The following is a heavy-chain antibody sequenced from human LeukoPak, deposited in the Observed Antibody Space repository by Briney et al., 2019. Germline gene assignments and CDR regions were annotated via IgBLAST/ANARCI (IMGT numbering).Heavy chain of an antibody. J-gene: IGHJ2*01. Sequence: GGSLRLSCAAFGFTFSSHSMNWVRQAPGKGLEWVSSISSSSSYIYYADSVRGRFTISRDNAKNSLYLQMNSLRAEDTAVYYCARSPGMVVVADHWYFDLWGRGTLVTVSS. CDR3: ARSPGMVVVADHWYFDL. V-gene: IGHV3-21*06. CDR1: GFTFSSHS. CDR2: ISSSSSYI. D-gene: IGHD2-15*01.